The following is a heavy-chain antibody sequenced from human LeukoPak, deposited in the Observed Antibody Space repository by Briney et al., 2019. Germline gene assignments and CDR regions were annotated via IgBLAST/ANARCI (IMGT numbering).Heavy chain of an antibody. J-gene: IGHJ4*02. CDR2: IKSKTDGGTT. V-gene: IGHV3-15*01. Sequence: PGGSLRLSCAASGFTFSNASMHWVRQAPGKGLEWVGRIKSKTDGGTTDYAAPVKGRFTISRDDSKNTLYLQMSSLKTEDTAVYYCATDDLRGVIYYWGQGTLVTVSS. CDR3: ATDDLRGVIYY. D-gene: IGHD3-10*01. CDR1: GFTFSNAS.